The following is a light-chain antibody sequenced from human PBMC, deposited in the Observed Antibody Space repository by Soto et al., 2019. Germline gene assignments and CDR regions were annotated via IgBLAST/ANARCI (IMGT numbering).Light chain of an antibody. CDR1: QSISSW. CDR3: QQYNSYPWT. Sequence: DIQMPQSPFPLSASVGDRFTITCRASQSISSWLAWYQQKPGKAPKLLIYKASSLESGVPSRFSGSGSGTEFTLTISSLQPDDFATYCCQQYNSYPWTFGQGTKVDI. V-gene: IGKV1-5*03. CDR2: KAS. J-gene: IGKJ1*01.